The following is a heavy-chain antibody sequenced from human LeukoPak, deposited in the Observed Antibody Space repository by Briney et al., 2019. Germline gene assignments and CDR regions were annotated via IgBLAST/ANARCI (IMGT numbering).Heavy chain of an antibody. CDR3: ARVGWFGEPADY. CDR1: GYTFTGYY. Sequence: ASVKVSCKASGYTFTGYYMHWVRQAPGQGLEWMGWMNPNSGNTGYAQKFQGRVTMTRNTSISTAYMELSSLRSEDTAVYYCARVGWFGEPADYWGQGTLVTVSS. V-gene: IGHV1-8*02. D-gene: IGHD3-10*01. CDR2: MNPNSGNT. J-gene: IGHJ4*02.